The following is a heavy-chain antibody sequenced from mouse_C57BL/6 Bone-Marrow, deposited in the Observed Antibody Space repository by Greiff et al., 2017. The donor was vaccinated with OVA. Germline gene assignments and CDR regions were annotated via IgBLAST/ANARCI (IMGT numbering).Heavy chain of an antibody. CDR3: ARNAYYSNYDYYAMDY. CDR2: ISYDGSN. V-gene: IGHV3-6*01. J-gene: IGHJ4*01. CDR1: GYSITSGYS. D-gene: IGHD2-5*01. Sequence: DVQLQESGPGLVKPSQSLSLTCSVTGYSITSGYSWNWIRQFPGNQLEWMGYISYDGSNNYNPSLKNRISITRDTSKNQFFLKLNSVTTEDTATYYCARNAYYSNYDYYAMDYWGQGTSVTVSS.